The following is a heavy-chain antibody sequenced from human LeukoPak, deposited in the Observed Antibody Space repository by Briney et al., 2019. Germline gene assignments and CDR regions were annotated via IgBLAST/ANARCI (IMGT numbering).Heavy chain of an antibody. J-gene: IGHJ5*02. CDR2: ISSSASTT. CDR1: GFIFSDYY. V-gene: IGHV3-11*04. D-gene: IGHD3-22*01. Sequence: PGGSLRLSCAASGFIFSDYYMSWIRQAPGKGLERVSYISSSASTTFYADSVKGRVTISRDNAKNSLYLQMNSLRAEDTAVYYCARDSYSHSPYYYDSSGPYNWFDPWGQGTLVTVSS. CDR3: ARDSYSHSPYYYDSSGPYNWFDP.